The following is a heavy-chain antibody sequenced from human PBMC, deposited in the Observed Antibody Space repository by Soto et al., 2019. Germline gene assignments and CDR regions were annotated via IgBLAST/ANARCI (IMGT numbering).Heavy chain of an antibody. Sequence: QVQLVQSGAEVKKPGSSVKVSCKASGGTFSSYAISWVRQAPGQGLEWTGGIIPIFGTANYAQKFQGRVTITADEATSTAYMELSSLRSEDTAVYYCARDSDAAMPYDAFDIWGQGTMVTVSS. CDR1: GGTFSSYA. CDR2: IIPIFGTA. D-gene: IGHD2-2*01. CDR3: ARDSDAAMPYDAFDI. J-gene: IGHJ3*02. V-gene: IGHV1-69*01.